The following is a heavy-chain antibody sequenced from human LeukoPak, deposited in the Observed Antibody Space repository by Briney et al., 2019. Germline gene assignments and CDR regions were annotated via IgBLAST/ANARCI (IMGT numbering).Heavy chain of an antibody. J-gene: IGHJ4*02. Sequence: ASETLSLTCTVSGGSISSYYWSWIRQPPGKGLEWIGYIYYSGSTNYNPSLKSRVTISVDTSKNQFSLKLSSVTAADTAMYYCARGAALDYWGQGTLVTVSS. D-gene: IGHD2-15*01. CDR2: IYYSGST. CDR3: ARGAALDY. CDR1: GGSISSYY. V-gene: IGHV4-59*01.